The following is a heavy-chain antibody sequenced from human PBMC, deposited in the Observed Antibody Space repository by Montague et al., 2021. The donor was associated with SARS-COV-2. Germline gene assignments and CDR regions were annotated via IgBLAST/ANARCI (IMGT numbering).Heavy chain of an antibody. Sequence: PALVKPTQTLTLTCTFSGFSLSTSGMCVSWVRQPPGKALEWLALIDWDDNKFYSTSLKTRITISKDTSKNQVVLTMTNVDPVDTATYYCARSLYDILTGYYRPFDFWGRGTLVTVSS. V-gene: IGHV2-70*20. CDR1: GFSLSTSGMC. D-gene: IGHD3-9*01. CDR2: IDWDDNK. J-gene: IGHJ4*02. CDR3: ARSLYDILTGYYRPFDF.